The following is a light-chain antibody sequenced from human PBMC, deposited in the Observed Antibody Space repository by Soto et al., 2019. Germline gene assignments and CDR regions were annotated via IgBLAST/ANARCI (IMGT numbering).Light chain of an antibody. J-gene: IGKJ4*02. CDR3: QQYDNHPPT. CDR2: DAP. CDR1: QDITNY. Sequence: DIQMTQSPSSLSASAGDRVTITCQASQDITNYLNWYQQKPGRAPKLLIHDAPNLETGVPSRFSGSGSGTDFTLTISSLQPEDIATYYCQQYDNHPPTFGGGTKVEIK. V-gene: IGKV1-33*01.